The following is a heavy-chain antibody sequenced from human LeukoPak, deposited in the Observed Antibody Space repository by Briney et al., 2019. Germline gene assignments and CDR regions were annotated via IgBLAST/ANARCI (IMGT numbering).Heavy chain of an antibody. CDR3: ARVYCSSTSCYNDAFDI. J-gene: IGHJ3*02. V-gene: IGHV1-8*01. D-gene: IGHD2-2*02. CDR1: GYTFTSYD. CDR2: MNPNSGNT. Sequence: ASVKVSCKASGYTFTSYDINWVRQAAGQGLEWMGRMNPNSGNTGYAQKFQGRVTMTRNTSISTAYMELSSLRSEDTAVYYCARVYCSSTSCYNDAFDIWGQGTMVTVSS.